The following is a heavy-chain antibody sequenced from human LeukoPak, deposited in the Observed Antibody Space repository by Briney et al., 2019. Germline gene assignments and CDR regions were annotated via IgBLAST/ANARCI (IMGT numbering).Heavy chain of an antibody. D-gene: IGHD3-22*01. CDR2: INTNTGNP. Sequence: ASVTVSCEASGYIFTSYVLHWVRQAPGQGLEWMGWINTNTGNPTYAQGFTGRFVFSLDTSVSTAYLQISSLKADDTAMYYCARGDYETHGYQTRWGQGTLVTVSS. CDR3: ARGDYETHGYQTR. J-gene: IGHJ4*02. V-gene: IGHV7-4-1*02. CDR1: GYIFTSYV.